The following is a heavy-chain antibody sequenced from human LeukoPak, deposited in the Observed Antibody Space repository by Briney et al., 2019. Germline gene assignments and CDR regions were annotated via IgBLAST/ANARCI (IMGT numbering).Heavy chain of an antibody. CDR2: IYHRESG. Sequence: PSETLSLTCDVSGKSVTTGYHWAWIRPPPGKALEWIGIIYHRESGHYQPSLKSRVSMAVDTSKNQFSLRLSAVTAADTAVYYCARALQYCTSGCAYLFDYWGQGTLVAVSS. V-gene: IGHV4-38-2*01. D-gene: IGHD2-8*01. CDR1: GKSVTTGYH. J-gene: IGHJ4*02. CDR3: ARALQYCTSGCAYLFDY.